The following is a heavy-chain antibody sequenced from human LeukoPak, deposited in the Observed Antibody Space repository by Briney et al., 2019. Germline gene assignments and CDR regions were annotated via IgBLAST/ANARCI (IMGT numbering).Heavy chain of an antibody. V-gene: IGHV3-33*01. D-gene: IGHD6-13*01. Sequence: GGSLRLSCAASGFTFTSYGMHWVRQAPGKGLEWVAVIWYDGSNKYYADSVKGRFTISRDDSKNTLYLQMNSLRAEDTAVYYCARDPIAAVRFDYWGQGTLVTVSS. CDR2: IWYDGSNK. J-gene: IGHJ4*02. CDR1: GFTFTSYG. CDR3: ARDPIAAVRFDY.